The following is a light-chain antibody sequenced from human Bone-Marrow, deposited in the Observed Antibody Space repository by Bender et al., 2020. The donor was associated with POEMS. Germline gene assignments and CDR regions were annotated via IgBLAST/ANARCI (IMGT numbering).Light chain of an antibody. CDR2: DDS. Sequence: SYVLTQPPSVSVAPGQTASITCGGHNIGSKSVHWNQQKPGQAPVLVVYDDSDRPSGIPERFSGSDSWNTATLTISRVEAGDEADYYCQVWDSSSDHVVFGGGTKLTVL. J-gene: IGLJ2*01. CDR1: NIGSKS. V-gene: IGLV3-21*02. CDR3: QVWDSSSDHVV.